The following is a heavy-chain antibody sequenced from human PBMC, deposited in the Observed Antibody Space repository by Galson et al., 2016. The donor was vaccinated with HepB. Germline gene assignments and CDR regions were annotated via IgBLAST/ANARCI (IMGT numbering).Heavy chain of an antibody. CDR1: GLTISDYG. D-gene: IGHD3-22*01. CDR2: MWHDGSKT. J-gene: IGHJ4*02. V-gene: IGHV3-33*06. CDR3: AKDLADYYDSTGYYTGLDY. Sequence: SLRLSCAASGLTISDYGMNWVRQAPGKGLEWVAFMWHDGSKTYYPDSLRGRFTISRDTSKNTLYLQIDSLRVEDTAVYYCAKDLADYYDSTGYYTGLDYWGQGTLVTVSS.